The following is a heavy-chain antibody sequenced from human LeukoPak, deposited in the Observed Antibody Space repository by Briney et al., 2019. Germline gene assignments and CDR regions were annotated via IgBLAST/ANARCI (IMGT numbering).Heavy chain of an antibody. J-gene: IGHJ4*02. CDR1: GASITNYY. CDR3: ARSIGASGWHNFQY. Sequence: PETLSLTCTVSGASITNYYWSWIRQSPGKGLEWIGFIYYTGTTSYNPSLKSRVTISMDTSKPHFSLNLTSLTAADTAVYFCARSIGASGWHNFQYWGQGTLVTVSS. V-gene: IGHV4-59*01. CDR2: IYYTGTT. D-gene: IGHD6-19*01.